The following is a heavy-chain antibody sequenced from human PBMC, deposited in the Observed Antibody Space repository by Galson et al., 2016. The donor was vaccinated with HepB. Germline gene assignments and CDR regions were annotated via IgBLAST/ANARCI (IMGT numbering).Heavy chain of an antibody. D-gene: IGHD1-1*01. CDR2: ITTSSSTI. V-gene: IGHV3-48*04. Sequence: SLRLSCAASGFTFDTYNMNWVRQPPGKGLEWLSYITTSSSTISYAASVKGRFTTSRDDARNSLYLQMNSLRADDTAVYYCARGSPNWVIDYWGQGTLVTVSS. CDR3: ARGSPNWVIDY. CDR1: GFTFDTYN. J-gene: IGHJ4*02.